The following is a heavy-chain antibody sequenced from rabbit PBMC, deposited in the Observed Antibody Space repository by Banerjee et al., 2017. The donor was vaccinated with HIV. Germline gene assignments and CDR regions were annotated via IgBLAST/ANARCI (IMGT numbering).Heavy chain of an antibody. V-gene: IGHV1S45*01. Sequence: QEQLEESGGDLVKPEGSLTLTCTASGFTLSTYWMCWVRQAPGKGLEWIACINSSSGNTVYATWATGRFTISKTSSTTVTLQMTSLTAADTATYFCARDLAGVIGWNFNLWGPGTLVTVS. CDR1: GFTLSTYW. CDR2: INSSSGNT. D-gene: IGHD4-1*01. J-gene: IGHJ4*01. CDR3: ARDLAGVIGWNFNL.